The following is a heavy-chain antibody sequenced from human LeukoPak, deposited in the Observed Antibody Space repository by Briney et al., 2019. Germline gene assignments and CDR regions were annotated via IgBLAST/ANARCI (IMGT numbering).Heavy chain of an antibody. CDR2: IKQDGSEK. CDR1: GFTFSPYW. CDR3: ARDGRGYTYGNDY. Sequence: GGSLRLSCAASGFTFSPYWMSWVRKAPGKGLEWVANIKQDGSEKYYVDSVKGRFTISRDNAKKSLYLQVNSLRAEDTAVYYCARDGRGYTYGNDYWGQGTLVTVSS. D-gene: IGHD5-18*01. V-gene: IGHV3-7*03. J-gene: IGHJ4*02.